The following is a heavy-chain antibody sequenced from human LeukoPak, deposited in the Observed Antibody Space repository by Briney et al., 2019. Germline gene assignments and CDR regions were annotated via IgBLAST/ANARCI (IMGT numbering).Heavy chain of an antibody. CDR2: INHSGSN. J-gene: IGHJ4*02. Sequence: KASETLSLTCAVYGGSFSGYYWSWIRQPPGKGLEWIGEINHSGSNNYNPSLKSRVTISVDTSKNQFSLKLSSVTAADTAVYYCARGYSYGYLNYWGQGTLVTVSS. V-gene: IGHV4-34*01. CDR1: GGSFSGYY. D-gene: IGHD5-18*01. CDR3: ARGYSYGYLNY.